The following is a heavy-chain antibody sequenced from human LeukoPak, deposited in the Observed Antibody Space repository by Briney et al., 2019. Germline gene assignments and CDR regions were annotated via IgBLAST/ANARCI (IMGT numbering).Heavy chain of an antibody. Sequence: SQTLSLTCTVSGGSISSGSYYWGWIRQPPGKGLEWIGSIYYSGSTYYNPSLKSRVTISVDTSKNQFSLKLSSVTAADTAVYYCARVGSIVVVVAAKRSMYNWFDPWGQGTLVTVSS. CDR3: ARVGSIVVVVAAKRSMYNWFDP. D-gene: IGHD2-15*01. V-gene: IGHV4-39*07. CDR1: GGSISSGSYY. CDR2: IYYSGST. J-gene: IGHJ5*02.